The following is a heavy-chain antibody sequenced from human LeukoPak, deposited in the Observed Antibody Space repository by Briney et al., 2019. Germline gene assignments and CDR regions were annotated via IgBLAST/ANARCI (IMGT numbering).Heavy chain of an antibody. CDR1: GFTFDDYA. CDR2: ISWNSVSI. V-gene: IGHV3-9*01. CDR3: AKDSYDSSGYLDY. J-gene: IGHJ4*02. D-gene: IGHD3-22*01. Sequence: GGSLRLSCAASGFTFDDYAMHWVRQAPGKGLEWVSGISWNSVSIGYADSVKGRFTISRDNAKNSLYLQMNSLRAEDTALYYCAKDSYDSSGYLDYWGQGTLVTVSS.